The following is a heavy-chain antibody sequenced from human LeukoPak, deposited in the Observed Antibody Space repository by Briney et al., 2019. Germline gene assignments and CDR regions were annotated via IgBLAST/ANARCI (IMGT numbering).Heavy chain of an antibody. CDR3: TRDPRNLDY. Sequence: GGSLRLSCAVSGFTFSDTYMTWIRQAPGKGLESLSYISPSGTDISYADSVKGRFTISRDNAKNSLYLQMDSLRVEDTAVYYCTRDPRNLDYWGQGTLVTVSS. D-gene: IGHD1-14*01. J-gene: IGHJ4*02. CDR2: ISPSGTDI. CDR1: GFTFSDTY. V-gene: IGHV3-11*01.